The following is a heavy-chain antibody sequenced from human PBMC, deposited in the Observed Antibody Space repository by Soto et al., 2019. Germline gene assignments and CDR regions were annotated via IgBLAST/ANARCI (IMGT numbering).Heavy chain of an antibody. Sequence: PGGSLRLSCVASGFTFSSYGMHWVRQAPGKGLEWVSYIGYDRSTTYYADSVKGQFTISRDNAKNSLYLQMNSLRAEDTAVYYCARDQLYYNDISGRPLNAFDVWGQGTMVTVS. CDR2: IGYDRSTT. CDR3: ARDQLYYNDISGRPLNAFDV. D-gene: IGHD3-22*01. J-gene: IGHJ3*01. V-gene: IGHV3-48*01. CDR1: GFTFSSYG.